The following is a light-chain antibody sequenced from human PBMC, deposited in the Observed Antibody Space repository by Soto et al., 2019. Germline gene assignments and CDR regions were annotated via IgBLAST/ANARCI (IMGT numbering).Light chain of an antibody. CDR3: SAWDDSRTGVI. J-gene: IGLJ2*01. Sequence: QSVLTQPPSASGTPGQRITISCSGSSSNIGSHTVNWHQQVPGTAPKHLIYSNNERPSGVPDRFSGSKTGTTASLTISELQSEDEDDYYCSAWDDSRTGVIFGGGTTLTV. V-gene: IGLV1-44*01. CDR2: SNN. CDR1: SSNIGSHT.